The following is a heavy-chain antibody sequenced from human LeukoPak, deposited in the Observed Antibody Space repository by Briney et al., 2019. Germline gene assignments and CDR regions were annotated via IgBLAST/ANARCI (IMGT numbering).Heavy chain of an antibody. CDR3: ARGRLVEGARDNWFDP. V-gene: IGHV4-59*12. CDR1: GGSISSYY. J-gene: IGHJ5*02. D-gene: IGHD1-26*01. CDR2: IYYTGST. Sequence: SETLSLTCTASGGSISSYYWSWIRQPPGKGLEWIGYIYYTGSTNYNPSLKSRVTMSVDTSKNQFSLKLSSVTAADTAVYYCARGRLVEGARDNWFDPWGQGTLVTVSS.